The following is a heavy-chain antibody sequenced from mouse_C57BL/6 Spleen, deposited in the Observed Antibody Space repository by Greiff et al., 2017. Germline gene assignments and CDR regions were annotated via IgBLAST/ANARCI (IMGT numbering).Heavy chain of an antibody. CDR2: IHPNSGST. D-gene: IGHD2-5*01. V-gene: IGHV1-64*01. Sequence: VQLQQPGAELVKPGASVKLSCKASGYTFTSYWMHWVKQRPGQGLEWIGMIHPNSGSTNYNEKFKSKATLTVDKSSSTAYMQLSSLTSEDAAVYYCARLNSNYYFDDWGQGTTLTVSS. J-gene: IGHJ2*01. CDR1: GYTFTSYW. CDR3: ARLNSNYYFDD.